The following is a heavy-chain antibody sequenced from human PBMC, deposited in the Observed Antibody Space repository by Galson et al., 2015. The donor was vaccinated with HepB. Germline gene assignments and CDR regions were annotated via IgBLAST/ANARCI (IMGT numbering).Heavy chain of an antibody. Sequence: SLRLSCAASGFTFSSYWMHWVRQAPGKGLVWVSRINSDGSSTTYADSVKGRFTISRDIAKNTLYLQMNSLRAEDTAVYYCARDRGHDYGVPSWFDPWGQGTLVTVSS. J-gene: IGHJ5*02. CDR2: INSDGSST. D-gene: IGHD4-17*01. CDR1: GFTFSSYW. CDR3: ARDRGHDYGVPSWFDP. V-gene: IGHV3-74*01.